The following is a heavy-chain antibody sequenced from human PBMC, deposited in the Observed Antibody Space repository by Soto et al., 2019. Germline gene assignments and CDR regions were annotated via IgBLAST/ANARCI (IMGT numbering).Heavy chain of an antibody. V-gene: IGHV4-59*08. Sequence: QVQLQESGPGLVKPSETLSLTCTVSGGSISSYYWSWIRQPPGKGLEWIGYIYYSGSTNYNPSLKRRVTISVDTSKNQFSLKLSSVTAADTAVYYCARRYGSGLDYWGQGTLVTVSS. CDR2: IYYSGST. J-gene: IGHJ4*02. CDR1: GGSISSYY. CDR3: ARRYGSGLDY. D-gene: IGHD3-10*01.